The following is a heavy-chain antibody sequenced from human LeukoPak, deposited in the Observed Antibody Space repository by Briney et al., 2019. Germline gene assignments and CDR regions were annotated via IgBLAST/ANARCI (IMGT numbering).Heavy chain of an antibody. J-gene: IGHJ5*02. CDR2: ISGSGHDI. V-gene: IGHV3-11*01. D-gene: IGHD6-13*01. CDR1: GFTFSDSY. CDR3: ARDLAGTTGVFDP. Sequence: GGSLRLSCAASGFTFSDSYMTWVRQAPGKGVEWVAYISGSGHDINYSESAKGRFTISRDNAKNSLYLQMNSLRAEDTALYYCARDLAGTTGVFDPWGQGTLVTVSS.